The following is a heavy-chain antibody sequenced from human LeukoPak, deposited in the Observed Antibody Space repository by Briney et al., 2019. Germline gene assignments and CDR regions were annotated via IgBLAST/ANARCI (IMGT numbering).Heavy chain of an antibody. D-gene: IGHD6-19*01. Sequence: PGGSLRLSCAASGFTFSDYSMTWIRQAPGKGLGWDSYISHSDNSIYYADSVKGRFTISRDNAKNSLYLQMNSLRAEDTAVYYCARDGRWLVGGGSYWGQGTLVTVSS. CDR2: ISHSDNSI. CDR1: GFTFSDYS. V-gene: IGHV3-11*04. CDR3: ARDGRWLVGGGSY. J-gene: IGHJ4*02.